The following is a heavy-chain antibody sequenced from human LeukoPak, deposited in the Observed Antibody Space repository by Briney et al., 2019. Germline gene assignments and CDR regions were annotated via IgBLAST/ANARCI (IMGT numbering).Heavy chain of an antibody. J-gene: IGHJ4*02. Sequence: GGSLRLSCAASGFTFSGYWMHWVRQGPGKGLVWVSRINTDGSSASYADSVKGRYTISRDNAKNTLYLQMNSLRAEDTAVYYCARDYCSSTSCYPDYWGQGTLVTVSS. CDR2: INTDGSSA. D-gene: IGHD2-2*01. CDR1: GFTFSGYW. V-gene: IGHV3-74*01. CDR3: ARDYCSSTSCYPDY.